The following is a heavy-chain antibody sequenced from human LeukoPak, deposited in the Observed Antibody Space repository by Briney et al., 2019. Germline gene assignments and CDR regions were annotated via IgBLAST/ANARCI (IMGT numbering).Heavy chain of an antibody. CDR2: IYPGDSDT. CDR1: GYSFTSYW. D-gene: IGHD2-2*02. J-gene: IGHJ4*02. V-gene: IGHV5-51*01. CDR3: ARRYCSSTSCYKSGYYDFWSGPNFDY. Sequence: GESLKISCKGSGYSFTSYWIGWVRQMPGKGLEWMGIIYPGDSDTRYSPSFQGQVTISADKSISTAYLQWSSLKASDTAMYYCARRYCSSTSCYKSGYYDFWSGPNFDYWGQGTLVTVSS.